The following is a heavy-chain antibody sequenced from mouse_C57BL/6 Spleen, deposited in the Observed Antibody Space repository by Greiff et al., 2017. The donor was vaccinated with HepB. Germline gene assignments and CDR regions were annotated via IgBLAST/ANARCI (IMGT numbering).Heavy chain of an antibody. CDR1: GYTFTSYW. CDR2: IYPGSGST. Sequence: QVQLQQSGAELVKPGASVKMSCKASGYTFTSYWITWVKQRPGQGLEWIGDIYPGSGSTNYNEKFKSKATLTVATSSSTAYMQLSSLTSEDSAVYYWARYDDYDPCADWGQGTLVTVSA. J-gene: IGHJ3*01. CDR3: ARYDDYDPCAD. V-gene: IGHV1-55*01. D-gene: IGHD2-4*01.